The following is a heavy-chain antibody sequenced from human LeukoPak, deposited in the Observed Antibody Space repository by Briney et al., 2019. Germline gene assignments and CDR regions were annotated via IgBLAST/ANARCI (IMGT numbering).Heavy chain of an antibody. Sequence: ASVKVSCKASGYTFTGYYMHWVRQAPGQGLEWMGWINPNSGDTNYAQKFQGWVTMTRDTSISTAYMELSRLRSDDTAVYYCAVQTSRAYYGMDVWGKGTTVTVSS. CDR3: AVQTSRAYYGMDV. J-gene: IGHJ6*04. V-gene: IGHV1-2*04. CDR2: INPNSGDT. CDR1: GYTFTGYY.